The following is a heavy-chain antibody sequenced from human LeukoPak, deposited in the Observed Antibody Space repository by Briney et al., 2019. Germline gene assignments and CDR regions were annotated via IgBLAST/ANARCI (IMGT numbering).Heavy chain of an antibody. V-gene: IGHV4-39*07. D-gene: IGHD1-20*01. CDR2: IYYSGST. CDR3: ARGSGITGTGWFDP. CDR1: GGSISSSSYY. J-gene: IGHJ5*02. Sequence: SETLSLTCTVSGGSISSSSYYWGWIRQPPGKGLEWIGSIYYSGSTYYNPSLKSRVTISVDTSKNQFSLKLSSVTAADTAVYYCARGSGITGTGWFDPWGQGTLVTVSS.